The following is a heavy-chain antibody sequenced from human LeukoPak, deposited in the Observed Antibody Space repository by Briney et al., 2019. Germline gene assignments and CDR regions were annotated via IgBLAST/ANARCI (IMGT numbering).Heavy chain of an antibody. V-gene: IGHV4-31*03. D-gene: IGHD4-23*01. CDR3: ARAPSDYGGPFDY. J-gene: IGHJ4*02. Sequence: SQTLSLTGTVSGGCISSGGYYWSWIRQHPGKGLEWIGYIYYSGSTYYNPSLKSRVTISVDTSKNQFSLKLSSVTAADTAVYYCARAPSDYGGPFDYWGQGTLVSVSS. CDR2: IYYSGST. CDR1: GGCISSGGYY.